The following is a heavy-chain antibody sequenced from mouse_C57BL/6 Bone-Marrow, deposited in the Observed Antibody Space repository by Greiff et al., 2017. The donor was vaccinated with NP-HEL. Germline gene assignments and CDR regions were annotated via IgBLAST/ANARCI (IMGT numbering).Heavy chain of an antibody. CDR2: IHPNSGST. CDR1: GYTFTSYW. CDR3: ARSRGNYVGYFDY. D-gene: IGHD2-1*01. Sequence: QVQLQQPGAELVKPGASVKLSCKASGYTFTSYWMHWVKQRPGQGLEWIGMIHPNSGSTNYNEKFKSKATLTVDQSSSTAYMQLSSLTSEDSAVYYCARSRGNYVGYFDYWGQGTTLTVSS. J-gene: IGHJ2*01. V-gene: IGHV1-64*01.